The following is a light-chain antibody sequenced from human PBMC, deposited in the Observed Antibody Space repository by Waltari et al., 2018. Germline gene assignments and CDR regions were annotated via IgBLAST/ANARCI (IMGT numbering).Light chain of an antibody. J-gene: IGKJ1*01. CDR3: QQYGDWGT. Sequence: DIVMTQSPAILSVPPGEAATLSCTASEFISRNLAWYQHLPGHPPRLLIYGASNRATGIPAKFSGRGSGTEFTLTISSLQSEDFAVYYCQQYGDWGTFGQGTKVEVK. CDR1: EFISRN. V-gene: IGKV3-15*01. CDR2: GAS.